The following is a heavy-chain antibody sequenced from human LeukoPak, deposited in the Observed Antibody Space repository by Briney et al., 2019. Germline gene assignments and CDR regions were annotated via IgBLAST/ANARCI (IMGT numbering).Heavy chain of an antibody. V-gene: IGHV1-3*01. CDR1: GYTFSRYA. D-gene: IGHD2-21*01. J-gene: IGHJ4*02. Sequence: VASVKVSCKASGYTFSRYAIHWVRQAPGQRLEWMGYINAGNGNTKYSQNFQGRVTITRDTSATTAYLELSSLRSEDTAVYYCARDSLWGLPGDYWGQGTLVTVSS. CDR3: ARDSLWGLPGDY. CDR2: INAGNGNT.